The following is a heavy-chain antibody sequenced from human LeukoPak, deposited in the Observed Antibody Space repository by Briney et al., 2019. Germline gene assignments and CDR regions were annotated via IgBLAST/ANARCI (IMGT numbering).Heavy chain of an antibody. V-gene: IGHV1-24*01. CDR3: AKYSDYYDSSGPNFQH. CDR1: GYTLTELS. Sequence: APVKVSCKVSGYTLTELSMHWVRQAPGKGLEWMGGFDPEDGETIYAQKFQGRVTMTEDTSTDTAYMELSSLRSEDTAVYYCAKYSDYYDSSGPNFQHWGQGTLVTVSS. CDR2: FDPEDGET. J-gene: IGHJ1*01. D-gene: IGHD3-22*01.